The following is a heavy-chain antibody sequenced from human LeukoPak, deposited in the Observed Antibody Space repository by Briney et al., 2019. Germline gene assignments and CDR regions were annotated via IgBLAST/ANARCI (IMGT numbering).Heavy chain of an antibody. J-gene: IGHJ3*02. V-gene: IGHV4-39*01. CDR3: ARHPRITIFGVVTGGRAFDI. CDR2: IYYSGST. CDR1: GGSISSSSYY. Sequence: SETLSLTCTVSGGSISSSSYYWGWIRQPPGKGLEWIGSIYYSGSTYYNPSLKSRVTISVDTSKNQFSLKLSSVTAADTAVYYCARHPRITIFGVVTGGRAFDIWGQGTMVTVSS. D-gene: IGHD3-3*01.